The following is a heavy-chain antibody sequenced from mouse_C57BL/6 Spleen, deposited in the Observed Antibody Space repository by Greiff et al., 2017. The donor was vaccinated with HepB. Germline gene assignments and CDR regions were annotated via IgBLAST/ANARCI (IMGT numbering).Heavy chain of an antibody. D-gene: IGHD1-1*02. J-gene: IGHJ2*01. CDR2: IWSGGST. CDR3: ASYYEGYFDY. Sequence: VKLVESGPGLVQPSQSLSITCTVSGFSLTSYGVHWVRQSPGKGLEWLGVIWSGGSTDYNAAFISRLSISKDNSKSQVFFKMNSLQADDTAIYYCASYYEGYFDYWGQGTTLTVSS. V-gene: IGHV2-2*01. CDR1: GFSLTSYG.